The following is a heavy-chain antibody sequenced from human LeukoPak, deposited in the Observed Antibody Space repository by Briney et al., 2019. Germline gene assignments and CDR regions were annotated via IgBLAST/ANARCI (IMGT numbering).Heavy chain of an antibody. D-gene: IGHD6-13*01. Sequence: PSETLSLTCTISGGSISGYYWSWIRQPPGKGLEWIGNIYYSGSTNYNPSLKSRVTISVDTSKNQFSLKLSSVTAADTAVYYCATYSSSWSRGYFQHWGQGTLVTVSS. CDR3: ATYSSSWSRGYFQH. V-gene: IGHV4-59*08. CDR1: GGSISGYY. CDR2: IYYSGST. J-gene: IGHJ1*01.